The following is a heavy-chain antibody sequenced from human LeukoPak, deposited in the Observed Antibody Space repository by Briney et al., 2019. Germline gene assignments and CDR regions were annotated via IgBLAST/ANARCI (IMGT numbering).Heavy chain of an antibody. CDR1: GGSFSGYY. D-gene: IGHD6-13*01. CDR3: ARRYSSSCRFRY. CDR2: INHSGST. J-gene: IGHJ4*02. V-gene: IGHV4-34*01. Sequence: PSETLSLTCAVYGGSFSGYYWSWIRQPPGKGLEWIGEINHSGSTNYNPSLKSRVTISVDTSKNQFSLKLSSVTAADTAVYYCARRYSSSCRFRYWGQGILVTVSS.